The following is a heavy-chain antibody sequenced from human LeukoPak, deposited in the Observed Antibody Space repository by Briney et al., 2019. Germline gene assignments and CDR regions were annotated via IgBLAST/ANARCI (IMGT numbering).Heavy chain of an antibody. CDR3: ARDRRGGKDFDY. J-gene: IGHJ4*02. D-gene: IGHD1-26*01. CDR2: ISSSGSTI. Sequence: GGSLRLSCAASGFTFSDYYMSWIRQAPGRGRAWVSYISSSGSTIYYADSVKGRFTISRDNAKNSLYLQMNSLRAEDTAVYYCARDRRGGKDFDYWGQGTLVTVSS. V-gene: IGHV3-11*04. CDR1: GFTFSDYY.